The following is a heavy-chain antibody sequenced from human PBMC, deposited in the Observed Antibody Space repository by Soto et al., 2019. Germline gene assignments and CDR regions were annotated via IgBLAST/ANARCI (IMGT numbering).Heavy chain of an antibody. J-gene: IGHJ4*02. Sequence: PGGSLRLSCAASGFAFSSYAMSWVRQAPGKGLEWVSAISGSGGSTYYADSVKGRFTISRDNSKNTLYLQMNSLRAEDTAVYYCATSQDIVVVPAASQTDYWGQGTLVTVSS. D-gene: IGHD2-2*01. CDR3: ATSQDIVVVPAASQTDY. CDR1: GFAFSSYA. CDR2: ISGSGGST. V-gene: IGHV3-23*01.